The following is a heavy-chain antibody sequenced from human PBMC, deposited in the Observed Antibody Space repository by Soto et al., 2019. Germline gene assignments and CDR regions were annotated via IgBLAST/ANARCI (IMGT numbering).Heavy chain of an antibody. CDR1: GGSISSYY. Sequence: SETLSLTCTVSGGSISSYYWSGIRRPAVKGLEWIGRIYTSGSTNYNPSPASRVTMSLDTSKNQFPRKLSSVTAADTAVYSCASLAHYYDSSAPHRIEDYWPQGTLVTAS. V-gene: IGHV4-4*07. J-gene: IGHJ4*02. D-gene: IGHD3-22*01. CDR2: IYTSGST. CDR3: ASLAHYYDSSAPHRIEDY.